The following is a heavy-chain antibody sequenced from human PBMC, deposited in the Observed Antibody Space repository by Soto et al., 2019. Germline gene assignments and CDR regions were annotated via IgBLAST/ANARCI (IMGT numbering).Heavy chain of an antibody. Sequence: SETLSLTCAVYGGSFSGYYWSWIRQPPGKGLEWIGEINHSGSTNYNPSLKSRVTISVDTSKNQFSLKLSSVTAADTAVYYCARGVKPKGGYYDSSGYHQYYYYGMDVWGQGTTVTVSS. J-gene: IGHJ6*02. CDR2: INHSGST. CDR3: ARGVKPKGGYYDSSGYHQYYYYGMDV. V-gene: IGHV4-34*01. D-gene: IGHD3-22*01. CDR1: GGSFSGYY.